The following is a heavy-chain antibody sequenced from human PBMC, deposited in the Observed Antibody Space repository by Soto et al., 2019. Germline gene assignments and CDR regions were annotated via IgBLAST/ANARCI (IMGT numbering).Heavy chain of an antibody. CDR3: ARGRSDSAGSSLGRRMDV. V-gene: IGHV4-30-2*01. J-gene: IGHJ6*02. CDR2: IYNSGST. Sequence: TLSLTCAVSGGYISGGYYSWSWIRQPPGKGLEWIGFIYNSGSTYYNSSLKSRVTISVDRSKNHFFLNLTSVTAADTAVYYCARGRSDSAGSSLGRRMDVWGQGTTVTVSS. CDR1: GGYISGGYYS. D-gene: IGHD3-10*01.